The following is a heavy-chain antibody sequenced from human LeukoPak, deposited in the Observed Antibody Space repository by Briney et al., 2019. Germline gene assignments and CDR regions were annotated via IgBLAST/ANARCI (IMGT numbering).Heavy chain of an antibody. CDR1: GGSISSGGYS. J-gene: IGHJ4*02. CDR2: IYHSGST. Sequence: SQTLSLTCAVSGGSISSGGYSWSWIRQPPGKGLEWIGYIYHSGSTYYNPSLKSRVTISVDRSKNQFSLKLSSVTAADTAVYYCARDILGPSGYWGQGTLVIVSS. D-gene: IGHD3/OR15-3a*01. CDR3: ARDILGPSGY. V-gene: IGHV4-30-2*01.